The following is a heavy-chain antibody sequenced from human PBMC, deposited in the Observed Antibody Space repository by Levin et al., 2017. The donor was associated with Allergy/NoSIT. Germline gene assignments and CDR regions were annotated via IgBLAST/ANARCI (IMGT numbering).Heavy chain of an antibody. V-gene: IGHV1-18*01. J-gene: IGHJ4*02. CDR2: ISAYNGNT. Sequence: GASVKVSCRASGYSFTSYGISWVRQAPGQGLEWMGWISAYNGNTNYAQKLQGRVTMTTDTSTSTAYMELGSLRFDDTAVYYCARGGDYEYFDYWGQGTLVTVSS. D-gene: IGHD4-17*01. CDR1: GYSFTSYG. CDR3: ARGGDYEYFDY.